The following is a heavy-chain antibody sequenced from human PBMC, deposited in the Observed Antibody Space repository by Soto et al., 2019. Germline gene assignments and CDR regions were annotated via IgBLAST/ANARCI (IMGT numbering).Heavy chain of an antibody. CDR2: IKADGSEK. CDR1: GFTFGDYA. V-gene: IGHV3-7*01. CDR3: ARGDYYDRFFDL. J-gene: IGHJ3*01. Sequence: GGSLRLSCTASGFTFGDYAMSWVRQVPGKGLEWVADIKADGSEKYYVDSMKGRFSISRDNAKNTLFLQMNSLRVEDTAVYYCARGDYYDRFFDLWGQGTVVTVSS. D-gene: IGHD3-22*01.